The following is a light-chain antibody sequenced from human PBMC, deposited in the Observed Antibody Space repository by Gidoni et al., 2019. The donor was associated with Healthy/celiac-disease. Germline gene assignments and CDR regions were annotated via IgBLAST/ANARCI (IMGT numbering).Light chain of an antibody. CDR3: QQYGSSPCS. J-gene: IGKJ2*04. CDR1: QSVSSSY. CDR2: GAS. Sequence: EIVLKQSPGTLSLSPGERATLSCRASQSVSSSYLTWYQQKPGQAPRLLIYGASSRATGLPDRFSGSGSGTDFTLTISRLEPEDFAVYYCQQYGSSPCSFGQGTKLEIK. V-gene: IGKV3-20*01.